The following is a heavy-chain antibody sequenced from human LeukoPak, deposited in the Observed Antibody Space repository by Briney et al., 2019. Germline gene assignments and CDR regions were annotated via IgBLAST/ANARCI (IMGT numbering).Heavy chain of an antibody. J-gene: IGHJ4*02. Sequence: SETLSLTCTVSGYSISSGYYWGWIRQPPGKGLEWIGSIYHSGSTYYNPSLKSRVTISVDTSKNQFSLKLSSVTAADTAVYYCARDRLDGFDYWGQGTLVTVSS. CDR2: IYHSGST. D-gene: IGHD3-22*01. V-gene: IGHV4-38-2*02. CDR1: GYSISSGYY. CDR3: ARDRLDGFDY.